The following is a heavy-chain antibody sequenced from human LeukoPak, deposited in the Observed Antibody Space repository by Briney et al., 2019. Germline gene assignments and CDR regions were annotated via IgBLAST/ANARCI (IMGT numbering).Heavy chain of an antibody. Sequence: GGSLRLTCAASGFTFHVYAMHWVRQGPVKGLAWVSLISCDGGSTYYAAPVKSRLTISRDNSKYSLYLQMNSLRAEDTALYYCAKARQEGYCSSTSCYMAFDYWGQGTLVTASS. CDR3: AKARQEGYCSSTSCYMAFDY. D-gene: IGHD2-2*02. J-gene: IGHJ4*02. CDR2: ISCDGGST. V-gene: IGHV3-43D*03. CDR1: GFTFHVYA.